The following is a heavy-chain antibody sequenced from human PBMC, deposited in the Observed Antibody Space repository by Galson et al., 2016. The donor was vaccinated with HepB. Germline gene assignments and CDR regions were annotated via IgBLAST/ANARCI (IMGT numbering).Heavy chain of an antibody. CDR1: GFSLTTSGMS. Sequence: PALVKPTQTLTLTCTFSGFSLTTSGMSVSWFRQPPGKALEWLARINWDDVKYYKAYLETRLTISKDTSRNQVVPTMTNMDPVDTARYYCAQRGSRGWYPYWGQGTLVTVSS. D-gene: IGHD6-19*01. CDR2: INWDDVK. V-gene: IGHV2-70*11. J-gene: IGHJ4*02. CDR3: AQRGSRGWYPY.